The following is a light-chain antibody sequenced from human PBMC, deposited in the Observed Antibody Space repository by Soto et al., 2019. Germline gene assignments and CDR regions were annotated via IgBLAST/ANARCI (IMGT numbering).Light chain of an antibody. CDR1: SSDIGDYDY. CDR3: SSYTSSSTWV. CDR2: EVI. J-gene: IGLJ3*02. V-gene: IGLV2-14*01. Sequence: QSALTQPASVSGSPGQSITISCTGTSSDIGDYDYVSWYQQHPGKAPKLMIYEVINRPSGVSDRLSGSESGNTASLTISGLQAEDEADYYCSSYTSSSTWVFGGGTKVTVL.